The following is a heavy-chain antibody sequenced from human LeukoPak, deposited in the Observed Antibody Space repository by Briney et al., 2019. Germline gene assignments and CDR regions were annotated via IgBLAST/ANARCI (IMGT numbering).Heavy chain of an antibody. CDR2: IDWDDDK. CDR3: ARTHPYSSSWYPWFDP. V-gene: IGHV2-70*11. J-gene: IGHJ5*02. D-gene: IGHD6-13*01. CDR1: GFSLSTSGMC. Sequence: SGPALVKPTQTLTLTCSFSGFSLSTSGMCVSWIRQPPGKALEWVARIDWDDDKYYSTSLKTRLTISKDTSKNQVVLTMTNMDPVDTATYYCARTHPYSSSWYPWFDPWGQGTLVTVSS.